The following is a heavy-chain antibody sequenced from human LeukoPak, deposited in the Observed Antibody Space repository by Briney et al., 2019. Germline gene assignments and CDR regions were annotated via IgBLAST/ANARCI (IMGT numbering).Heavy chain of an antibody. CDR1: GFTFSSYA. Sequence: GGSLRLSCAASGFTFSSYAMYWVRQPPGKGLEYISGISSNGGSTNYADSVKGRFTISRGNSKNTLYLQMTSLRAEDTAVYYCVKETHGSGSYGDYWGQGTLVTVSS. J-gene: IGHJ4*02. V-gene: IGHV3-64D*06. CDR3: VKETHGSGSYGDY. CDR2: ISSNGGST. D-gene: IGHD3-10*01.